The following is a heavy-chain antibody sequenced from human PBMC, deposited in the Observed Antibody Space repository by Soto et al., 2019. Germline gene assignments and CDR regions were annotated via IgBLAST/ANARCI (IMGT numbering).Heavy chain of an antibody. CDR3: ARGGRWLQGNDY. V-gene: IGHV3-30-3*01. J-gene: IGHJ4*02. CDR2: ISYDGSNE. D-gene: IGHD3-16*01. Sequence: QVQLVESGGGVVQPGRSLRLSCAASGFTFRNYAMHWVRQAPGKGLEWVAVISYDGSNEFYADSVKGRFTISRDNSRSTVVLQMNSLRSDDTAVYYCARGGRWLQGNDYLGQGTLVTVSS. CDR1: GFTFRNYA.